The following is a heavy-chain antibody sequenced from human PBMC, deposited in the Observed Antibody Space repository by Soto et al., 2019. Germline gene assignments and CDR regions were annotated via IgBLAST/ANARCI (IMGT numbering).Heavy chain of an antibody. Sequence: SETLSLTCAVSGGSISSGGYSWSWIRQPPGKGLEWLGYIYHSGSTYYNPSLKSRVTISVERSKNQFSLKLSSVTAADTAVYYCARYSSSWYYCDYRDQGTLVTVSS. V-gene: IGHV4-30-2*01. D-gene: IGHD6-13*01. CDR2: IYHSGST. CDR1: GGSISSGGYS. J-gene: IGHJ4*02. CDR3: ARYSSSWYYCDY.